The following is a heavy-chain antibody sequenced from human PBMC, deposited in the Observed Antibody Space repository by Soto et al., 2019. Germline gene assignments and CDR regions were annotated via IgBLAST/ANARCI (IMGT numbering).Heavy chain of an antibody. V-gene: IGHV1-18*01. CDR2: ISAYNGNT. CDR1: GYTFTSYG. J-gene: IGHJ3*02. D-gene: IGHD3-3*01. CDR3: ARKPLTIFGVVSGLSI. Sequence: ASVKVSCKASGYTFTSYGISWVRQAPGQGLEWMGWISAYNGNTNYAQKLQGRVTMTTDTSTSTAYMELGSLRSDDTAVYYCARKPLTIFGVVSGLSIWGQGTMVTISS.